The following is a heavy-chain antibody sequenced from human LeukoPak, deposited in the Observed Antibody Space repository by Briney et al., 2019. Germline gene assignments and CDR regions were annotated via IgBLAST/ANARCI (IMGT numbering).Heavy chain of an antibody. Sequence: SETLSLTCTVSGGSISSSSYYWGWIRQPPGKGLEWIGSIYYSGSTYYNPSLKSRVTISVDTSKNQFSLKLSSVTAADTAVYYCARRKRDLLYFDYWGQGTLVTVSS. CDR2: IYYSGST. J-gene: IGHJ4*02. V-gene: IGHV4-39*07. D-gene: IGHD2-21*01. CDR3: ARRKRDLLYFDY. CDR1: GGSISSSSYY.